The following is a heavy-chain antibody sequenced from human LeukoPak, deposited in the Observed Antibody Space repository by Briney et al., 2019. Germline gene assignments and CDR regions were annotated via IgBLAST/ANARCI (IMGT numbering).Heavy chain of an antibody. CDR1: GGTFSSYT. CDR3: ARGAPWERRDGYNSDY. J-gene: IGHJ4*02. V-gene: IGHV1-18*01. D-gene: IGHD5-24*01. CDR2: ISAYNGNT. Sequence: GASVKVSCKASGGTFSSYTISWVRQAPGQGLEWMGWISAYNGNTNYAQKLQGRVTMTTDTSTTTAYMELRSLRSDDTAVYYCARGAPWERRDGYNSDYWGQGTLVTVSS.